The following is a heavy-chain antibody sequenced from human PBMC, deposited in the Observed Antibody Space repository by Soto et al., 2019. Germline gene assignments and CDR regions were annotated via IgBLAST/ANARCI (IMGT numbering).Heavy chain of an antibody. Sequence: EVQLVESGGGLIQPGGSLRLSCAVSGFTVSNNYMSWVRQAPGKGLEGVSVIYSGGYTAYGDSVKGRFTISRDNSKNTIYPQQNGVGAAGAAGFYCGRRRGGGGYWGQGTLVTVSS. CDR1: GFTVSNNY. V-gene: IGHV3-53*01. J-gene: IGHJ4*02. D-gene: IGHD3-10*01. CDR2: IYSGGYT. CDR3: GRRRGGGGY.